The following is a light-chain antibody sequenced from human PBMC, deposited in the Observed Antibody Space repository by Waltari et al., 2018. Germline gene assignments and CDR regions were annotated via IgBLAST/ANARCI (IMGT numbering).Light chain of an antibody. CDR3: QQYNNWPLT. CDR2: SAS. CDR1: QSLSSN. V-gene: IGKV3-15*01. J-gene: IGKJ4*01. Sequence: EIVMTQSPATLSVSPGERATLSCRASQSLSSNLAWYQQKPGQAPRLPIYSASTRATGIPARFSGGVSGTEFTLTISSLQSEDFAVYYCQQYNNWPLTFGGGTKVEIK.